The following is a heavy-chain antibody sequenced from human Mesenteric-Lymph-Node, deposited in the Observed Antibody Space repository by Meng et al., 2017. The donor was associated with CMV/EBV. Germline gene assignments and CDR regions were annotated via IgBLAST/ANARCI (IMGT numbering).Heavy chain of an antibody. CDR3: ARVKWGITGTT. J-gene: IGHJ5*02. CDR2: ISYDGSNK. V-gene: IGHV3-30*04. CDR1: GFTFSSYA. D-gene: IGHD1-20*01. Sequence: QVQRVGCGGGVVQQGGSLRLSCAASGFTFSSYAMNWVRQAPGKGLEWVAVISYDGSNKYYADSVKGRFTISRDNSKNTLYLQMNSLRAEDTAVYYCARVKWGITGTTWGQGTLVTVSS.